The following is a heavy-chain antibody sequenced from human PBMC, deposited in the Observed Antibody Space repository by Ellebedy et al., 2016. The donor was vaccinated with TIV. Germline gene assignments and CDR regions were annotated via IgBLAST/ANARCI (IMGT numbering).Heavy chain of an antibody. Sequence: GESLKISCAASGFTFSLNWMYWVRQAPGKGLEWVANIKEDGSEEYYVDSVKGRFTSSRDNAKNSLYLQMNSLRAEDTAVYYCVRDLHWSYFDWGQGTLVTVSS. CDR1: GFTFSLNW. D-gene: IGHD1-26*01. V-gene: IGHV3-7*03. J-gene: IGHJ4*02. CDR2: IKEDGSEE. CDR3: VRDLHWSYFD.